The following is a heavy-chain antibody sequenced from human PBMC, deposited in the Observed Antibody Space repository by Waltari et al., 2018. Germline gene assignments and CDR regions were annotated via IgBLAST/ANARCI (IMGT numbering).Heavy chain of an antibody. D-gene: IGHD6-6*01. V-gene: IGHV4-39*07. CDR3: AIEPSSEMGFDY. Sequence: QLQLQESGPGLVKPSETLSLTCTVSGGSISSSSYYWGWIRQPPGKGLECLATIYYSGNTFYNPSIKSRATLSIDTSKNQFSLKLSSVTAADTAVYYCAIEPSSEMGFDYWGQGTLVSVSS. CDR1: GGSISSSSYY. CDR2: IYYSGNT. J-gene: IGHJ4*02.